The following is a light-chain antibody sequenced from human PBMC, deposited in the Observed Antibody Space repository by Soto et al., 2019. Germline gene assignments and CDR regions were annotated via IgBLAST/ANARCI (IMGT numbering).Light chain of an antibody. CDR3: QSYDSRLSGVV. V-gene: IGLV1-40*01. CDR1: SSNIGAGYD. CDR2: GNS. Sequence: QPVLTQPPSVSGAPGQRVTISCTGSSSNIGAGYDVHWYQQLPGTAPKVLIYGNSNRPSGVPDRFSGSKSGTSASLAITGLQAEDEADYYCQSYDSRLSGVVFGGGTKLTVL. J-gene: IGLJ2*01.